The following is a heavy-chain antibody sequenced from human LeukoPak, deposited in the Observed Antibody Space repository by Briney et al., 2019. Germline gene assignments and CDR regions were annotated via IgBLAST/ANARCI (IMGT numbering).Heavy chain of an antibody. CDR2: ISYDGSNK. J-gene: IGHJ4*02. CDR3: ARDLYGSGSPIGY. Sequence: GGSLRLSCAASGFTFSSYAMHWVRQAPGKGLEWVAVISYDGSNKYYADSVKGRFTIFRDNSKNTLYLQMNSPRAEDTAVYYCARDLYGSGSPIGYWGQGTLVTVSS. CDR1: GFTFSSYA. D-gene: IGHD3-10*01. V-gene: IGHV3-30*04.